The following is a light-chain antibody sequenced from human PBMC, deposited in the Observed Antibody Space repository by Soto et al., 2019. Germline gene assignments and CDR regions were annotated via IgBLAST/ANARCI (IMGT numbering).Light chain of an antibody. Sequence: EVLMTQSPVTLSVSPGERVTLSCRASHSISTNLAWYQQKPGQAPRLLIYGASTRATDIPARFSGSGSGTDFTLTISSLQAEDFAVYYCQQYDNWPPWTSGQGTKVDMK. CDR2: GAS. V-gene: IGKV3-15*01. CDR1: HSISTN. CDR3: QQYDNWPPWT. J-gene: IGKJ1*01.